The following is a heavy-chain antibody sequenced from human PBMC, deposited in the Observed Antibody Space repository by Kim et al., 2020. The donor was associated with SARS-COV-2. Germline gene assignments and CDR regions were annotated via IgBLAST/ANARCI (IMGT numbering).Heavy chain of an antibody. V-gene: IGHV4-34*01. CDR1: GGSFSGYY. D-gene: IGHD6-13*01. Sequence: SETLSLTCAVYGGSFSGYYWSWIRQPPGKGLEWIGEINHSGSTNYNPSLKSRVTISVDTSKNQFSLKLSSVTAADTAVYYCARVTIAAAGRLDYWGQGTLVTVSS. CDR2: INHSGST. CDR3: ARVTIAAAGRLDY. J-gene: IGHJ4*02.